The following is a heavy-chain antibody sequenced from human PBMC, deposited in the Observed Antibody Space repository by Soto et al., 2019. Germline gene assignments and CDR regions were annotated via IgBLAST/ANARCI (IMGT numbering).Heavy chain of an antibody. Sequence: QVQLVQSGAEVKKPGASVKVSCKASGYTFTTYDINWVRQAPGQGLEWMGWMNPYTGKAGYAKKFQGRVTMTRDNSISTAYMELSGLRSEDTAVYYCARRKERSGPNYFDYWGQGTLVTVSS. D-gene: IGHD6-25*01. CDR2: MNPYTGKA. V-gene: IGHV1-8*01. J-gene: IGHJ4*02. CDR3: ARRKERSGPNYFDY. CDR1: GYTFTTYD.